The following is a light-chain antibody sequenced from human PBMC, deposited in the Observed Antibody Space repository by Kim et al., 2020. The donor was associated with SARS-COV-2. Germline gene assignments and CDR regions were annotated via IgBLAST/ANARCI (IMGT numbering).Light chain of an antibody. CDR3: SSYAGSNNLV. Sequence: GQSVPISCTGTSSDVGGYHYVSWYQQHPGKAPKLMIYEVSKRPSGVPDRFSGSKSGNTASLTVSGLQAEDEADYYCSSYAGSNNLVFGGGTQLTVL. CDR2: EVS. J-gene: IGLJ2*01. CDR1: SSDVGGYHY. V-gene: IGLV2-8*01.